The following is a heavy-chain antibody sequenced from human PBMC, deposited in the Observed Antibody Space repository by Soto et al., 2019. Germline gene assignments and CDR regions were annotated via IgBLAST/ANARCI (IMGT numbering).Heavy chain of an antibody. J-gene: IGHJ4*02. Sequence: PSETLSLTCTVSGGSISSGDYYWSWIRQPPGKGLEWIGYIYYSGSTYYNPSLKSRVTISVDTSKNQFSLKLSSVTAADTAVYYCAREKGSMALCDYWGQGTLVTVSS. CDR3: AREKGSMALCDY. D-gene: IGHD3-10*01. CDR2: IYYSGST. V-gene: IGHV4-30-4*01. CDR1: GGSISSGDYY.